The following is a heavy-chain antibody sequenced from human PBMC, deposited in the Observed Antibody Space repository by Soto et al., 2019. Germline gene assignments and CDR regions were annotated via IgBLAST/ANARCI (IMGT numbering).Heavy chain of an antibody. CDR1: GGTFSSYA. CDR3: AREHRYYDSSGYYYI. V-gene: IGHV1-69*06. CDR2: IIPIFGTA. Sequence: SVKVSCKASGGTFSSYAISWVRQVPGQGLEWMGGIIPIFGTANYAQKFQGRVTITADKSTSTAYMELSSLRSEDTAVYYCAREHRYYDSSGYYYIWGQGTLVTVSS. D-gene: IGHD3-22*01. J-gene: IGHJ4*02.